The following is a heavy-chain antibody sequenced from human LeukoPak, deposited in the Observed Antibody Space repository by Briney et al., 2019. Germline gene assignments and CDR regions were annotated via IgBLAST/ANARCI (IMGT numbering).Heavy chain of an antibody. CDR3: AREEEDTAMVTDY. V-gene: IGHV3-33*01. J-gene: IGHJ4*02. Sequence: GGSLRLSCAASGFTFSSYGMHWVRQAPGKGLEWVAVIWYDGSNKYYADSVKGRFTISRDNSKNTLYLQMNSLRAEDTAVYSCAREEEDTAMVTDYWGQGTLVTVSS. CDR2: IWYDGSNK. D-gene: IGHD5-18*01. CDR1: GFTFSSYG.